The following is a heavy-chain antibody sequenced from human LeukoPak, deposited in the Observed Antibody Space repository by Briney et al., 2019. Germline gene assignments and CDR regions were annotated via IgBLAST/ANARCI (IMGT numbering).Heavy chain of an antibody. J-gene: IGHJ4*02. V-gene: IGHV3-53*01. CDR3: AKGNYYDFWSGHVDY. CDR2: IYSGGST. D-gene: IGHD3-3*01. Sequence: GGSLRLSCAASGFTVSSNYMSWVRQAPGKGLEWVSVIYSGGSTYYADSVKGRFTISRDNSKNTLFLQMNSLRAEDTAVYYCAKGNYYDFWSGHVDYWGQGALVTVSS. CDR1: GFTVSSNY.